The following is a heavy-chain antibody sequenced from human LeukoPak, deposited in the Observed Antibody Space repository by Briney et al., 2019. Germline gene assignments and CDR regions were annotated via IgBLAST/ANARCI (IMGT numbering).Heavy chain of an antibody. Sequence: GESLKISCKGSGYNFPNYWIGWVRQMPGKGLEWMGIIYPGDSDTTYSPSFQGQVTISADKSISTAYLQWSSLKASDSAMYYCGRIPAAGSLKGSFDIWGQGTMVTVSS. D-gene: IGHD6-13*01. CDR2: IYPGDSDT. J-gene: IGHJ3*02. CDR3: GRIPAAGSLKGSFDI. V-gene: IGHV5-51*01. CDR1: GYNFPNYW.